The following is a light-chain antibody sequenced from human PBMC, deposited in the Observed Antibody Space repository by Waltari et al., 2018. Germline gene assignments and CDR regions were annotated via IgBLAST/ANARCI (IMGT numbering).Light chain of an antibody. CDR2: AAS. Sequence: DIQMTQSPSSLSASVGARVTLTCRASPGISNYLAWFQQKPGQAPKSLIYAASSLQSGVPSKFSGSGSGTDFTLTISSLQPEDFATYYCQQYNSYPVTFGQGTRLEIK. CDR1: PGISNY. V-gene: IGKV1-16*02. CDR3: QQYNSYPVT. J-gene: IGKJ5*01.